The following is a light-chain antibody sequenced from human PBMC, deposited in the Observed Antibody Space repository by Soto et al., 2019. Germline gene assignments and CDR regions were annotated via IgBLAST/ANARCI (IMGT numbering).Light chain of an antibody. J-gene: IGLJ2*01. Sequence: QLVLTQSSSASASLGSSVKLTCTLSSGHNSYIVAWHQQQPGKAPRYLMKLEGSGSYNKGSGVPDRFSGSSSGADRYLTVCNLQSEDEADYYCETWDSNTVVFGGGTKLTVL. CDR2: LEGSGSY. CDR3: ETWDSNTVV. V-gene: IGLV4-60*03. CDR1: SGHNSYI.